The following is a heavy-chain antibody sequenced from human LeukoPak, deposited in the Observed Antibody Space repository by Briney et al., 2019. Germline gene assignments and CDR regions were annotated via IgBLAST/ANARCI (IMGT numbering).Heavy chain of an antibody. D-gene: IGHD2-2*01. CDR2: IYSGGST. J-gene: IGHJ5*02. V-gene: IGHV3-53*01. CDR1: GFTFSSYA. CDR3: ARYRGYCSSTSCFNWFDP. Sequence: PGGSLRLSCAASGFTFSSYAMSWVRQAPGKGLEWVSVIYSGGSTYYADSVKGRFTISRDNSKNTLYLQMNSLRAEDTAVYYCARYRGYCSSTSCFNWFDPWGQGTLVTVSS.